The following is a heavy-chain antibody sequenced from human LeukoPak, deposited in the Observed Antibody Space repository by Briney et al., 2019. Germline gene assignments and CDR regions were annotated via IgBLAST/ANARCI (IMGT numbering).Heavy chain of an antibody. CDR3: ARAADSSSWTHFDY. CDR2: IIPTFGTA. D-gene: IGHD6-13*01. Sequence: ASVKVSCKASGGTFSSYAISWLRQAPGQGLEWMGRIIPTFGTANYAQKFQGRVTITTDESTSTAYMELSSLRSEDAAVYYCARAADSSSWTHFDYWGQGTLVTVSS. J-gene: IGHJ4*02. CDR1: GGTFSSYA. V-gene: IGHV1-69*05.